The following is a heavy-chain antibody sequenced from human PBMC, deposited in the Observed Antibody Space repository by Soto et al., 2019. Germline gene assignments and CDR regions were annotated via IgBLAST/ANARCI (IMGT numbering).Heavy chain of an antibody. CDR1: GYTFTSYA. V-gene: IGHV1-3*01. CDR3: AHTEGVLMVYAYPFDY. CDR2: INAGNGNT. J-gene: IGHJ4*02. D-gene: IGHD2-8*01. Sequence: GALVKVSCKASGYTFTSYAMHWVRQAPGQRLEWMGWINAGNGNTKYSQKFQGRVTITRDTSASTAYMELSSLRSEDTAVYYCAHTEGVLMVYAYPFDYWGQGTLATVSS.